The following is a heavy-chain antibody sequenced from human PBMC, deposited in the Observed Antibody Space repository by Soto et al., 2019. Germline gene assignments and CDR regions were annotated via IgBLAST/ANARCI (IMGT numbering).Heavy chain of an antibody. CDR2: ITYNDFT. J-gene: IGHJ4*02. CDR3: ARHARYNDY. V-gene: IGHV4-59*08. D-gene: IGHD1-20*01. CDR1: GVSISSSY. Sequence: QVQLQESGPGLVKPSETLSLICSVSGVSISSSYWTWFRQPPGKGLEWIGYITYNDFTSYNPSLKXRXTXQLDTSRNQLSLTLTSVTAADTAVYYCARHARYNDYWGQGTLAIVSS.